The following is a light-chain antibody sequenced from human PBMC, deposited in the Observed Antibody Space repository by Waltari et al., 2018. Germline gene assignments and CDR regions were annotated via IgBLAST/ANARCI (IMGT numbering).Light chain of an antibody. CDR3: SSYITTNTLEL. CDR1: SSDVGTYNY. Sequence: QSALTQPASVSGSPGQSITLSCTGTSSDVGTYNYVFWYQQHPGKAPKLLIYDVSYRPSGVSYRFSGSKSGNTASLTISGLQAEDEADYYCSSYITTNTLELFGGGTSLTVL. V-gene: IGLV2-14*03. J-gene: IGLJ3*02. CDR2: DVS.